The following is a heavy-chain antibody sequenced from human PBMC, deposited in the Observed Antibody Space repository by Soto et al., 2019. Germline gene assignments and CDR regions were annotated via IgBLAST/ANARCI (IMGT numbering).Heavy chain of an antibody. V-gene: IGHV1-69*13. CDR3: ASDPSGGYLDY. CDR1: GGTFSSYA. CDR2: IIPIFGTA. D-gene: IGHD3-10*01. J-gene: IGHJ4*02. Sequence: GASVKVSCKASGGTFSSYAISWVRQAPGQGLEWMGGIIPIFGTANYAQKFQGRVTITADESTSTAYMELSSLRSEDTAVYYCASDPSGGYLDYWGQGTLVTXSS.